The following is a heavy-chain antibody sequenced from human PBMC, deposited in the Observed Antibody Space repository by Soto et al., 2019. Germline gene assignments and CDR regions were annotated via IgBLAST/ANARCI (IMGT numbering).Heavy chain of an antibody. D-gene: IGHD4-17*01. CDR3: ARDPSLLTYGGKDKTGFDY. Sequence: QVQLVQSGAEVKKPGASVKVSCKASGYTFTSYAMHWVRQAPGQRLEWMGWINAGNGNTKYSQKFQGRVTITRDTSASTAYMELSSLRSEDTAVYYCARDPSLLTYGGKDKTGFDYWGQGTLVIVSS. CDR1: GYTFTSYA. J-gene: IGHJ4*02. CDR2: INAGNGNT. V-gene: IGHV1-3*01.